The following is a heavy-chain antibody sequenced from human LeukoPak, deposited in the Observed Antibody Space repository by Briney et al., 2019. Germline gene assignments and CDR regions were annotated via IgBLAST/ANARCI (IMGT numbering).Heavy chain of an antibody. J-gene: IGHJ4*02. Sequence: ASVKVSCKASGYTFTGYYMHWVRQAPGQGLEWMGRINPNSGGTNYAQKFQGRVTMTRDTSISTAYMELSRLRSDDTAVYYCARAFYYDSSSHFDYWGQGPLVTVSS. CDR2: INPNSGGT. CDR3: ARAFYYDSSSHFDY. D-gene: IGHD3-22*01. CDR1: GYTFTGYY. V-gene: IGHV1-2*06.